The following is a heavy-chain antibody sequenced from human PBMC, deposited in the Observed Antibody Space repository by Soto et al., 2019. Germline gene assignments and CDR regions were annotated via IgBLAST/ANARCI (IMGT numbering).Heavy chain of an antibody. Sequence: QVQLVQSGAEVKKPGASVKVSCKASGYTFTSYGIIWVRQAPGQGLEWMGWISAYNGNTNYAQKLQGRVTMTTDTSTSTGYMELRSLRSDDTAVYYCARDPVDGSSGYYTAPFDYWGQGTLVTVSS. CDR2: ISAYNGNT. CDR3: ARDPVDGSSGYYTAPFDY. V-gene: IGHV1-18*01. D-gene: IGHD3-22*01. J-gene: IGHJ4*02. CDR1: GYTFTSYG.